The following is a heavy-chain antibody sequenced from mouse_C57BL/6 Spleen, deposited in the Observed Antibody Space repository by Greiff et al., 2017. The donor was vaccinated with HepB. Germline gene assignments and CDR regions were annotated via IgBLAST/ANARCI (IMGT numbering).Heavy chain of an antibody. Sequence: QVQLQQSGAELMKPGASVKLSCKATGYTFTGYWIEWVKRRPGHGLEWIGEILPGSGSTNYNEKFKGKATFTADTSSNTAYMQLSSLTTEDSAIYYCARGDYYDYDVLWFAYWGQGTLVTVSA. CDR1: GYTFTGYW. V-gene: IGHV1-9*01. D-gene: IGHD2-4*01. J-gene: IGHJ3*01. CDR2: ILPGSGST. CDR3: ARGDYYDYDVLWFAY.